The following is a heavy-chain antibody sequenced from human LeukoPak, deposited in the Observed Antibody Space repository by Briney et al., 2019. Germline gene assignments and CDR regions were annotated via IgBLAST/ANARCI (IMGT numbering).Heavy chain of an antibody. CDR1: GYTFTGYY. Sequence: ASVKVSCKASGYTFTGYYMHWVRQAPGQGLEWMGWINPNSGGTNYAQKFQGWVTMTRDTSISTAYMELSRLRSEDTAVYYCARKEKAYYDFWSGYSDWFDPWGQGTLVTVSS. J-gene: IGHJ5*02. CDR3: ARKEKAYYDFWSGYSDWFDP. CDR2: INPNSGGT. D-gene: IGHD3-3*01. V-gene: IGHV1-2*04.